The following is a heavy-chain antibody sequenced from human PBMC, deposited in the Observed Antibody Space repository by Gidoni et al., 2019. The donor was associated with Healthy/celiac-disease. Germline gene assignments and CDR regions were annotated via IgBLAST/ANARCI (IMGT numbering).Heavy chain of an antibody. CDR1: GFPFSSYG. J-gene: IGHJ6*02. CDR2: ISYDGSNK. CDR3: AKSYDYDTTKYGMDV. D-gene: IGHD3-9*01. Sequence: QVQLVESGGGVVQPGRSLRLSCAASGFPFSSYGMHWVRQAPGKGLEWVAVISYDGSNKCYADSVKGRFTISRDNSKNTLYLQMNSLRAEDTAVYYCAKSYDYDTTKYGMDVWGQGTTVTVSS. V-gene: IGHV3-30*18.